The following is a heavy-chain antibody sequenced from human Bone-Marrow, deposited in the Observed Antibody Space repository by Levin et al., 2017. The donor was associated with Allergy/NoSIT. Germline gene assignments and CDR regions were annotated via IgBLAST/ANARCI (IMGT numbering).Heavy chain of an antibody. CDR1: GFTFSAFG. CDR2: ISYDGGHK. D-gene: IGHD1-26*01. V-gene: IGHV3-33*01. J-gene: IGHJ4*02. Sequence: LSLTCAASGFTFSAFGMHWVRQPPGRGLEWGAVISYDGGHKFYADSVKGRFTISRDNSKNTHYLQMNSLRAEDTAVYYCTRDRGEWGQFYFDYWGQGILVTVSS. CDR3: TRDRGEWGQFYFDY.